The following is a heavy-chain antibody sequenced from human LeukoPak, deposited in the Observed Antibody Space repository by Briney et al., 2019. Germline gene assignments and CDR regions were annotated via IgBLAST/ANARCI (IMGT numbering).Heavy chain of an antibody. Sequence: PSETLSLTCTVSGGSISSSSYYWGWIRQPPGKGLEWIGEINHSGSTNYNPSLKSRVTISVDTSKNQFSLKLSSVTAADTAVYYCASWADAFDIWGQGTMVTVSS. CDR2: INHSGST. D-gene: IGHD7-27*01. J-gene: IGHJ3*02. CDR3: ASWADAFDI. CDR1: GGSISSSSYY. V-gene: IGHV4-39*07.